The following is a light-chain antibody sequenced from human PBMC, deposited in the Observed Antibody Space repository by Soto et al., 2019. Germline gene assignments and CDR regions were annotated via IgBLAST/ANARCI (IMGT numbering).Light chain of an antibody. Sequence: DIVMTQSPDSLAVSLGERATINCKSSQSVLYSSNNKNYLAWYQQKPGQPPKLLIYWASTRESGVPDRFSGSGSEKDFTLTISSLQAEDVAVYYCQQYYSPWTFGQGTKVELK. V-gene: IGKV4-1*01. CDR2: WAS. J-gene: IGKJ1*01. CDR3: QQYYSPWT. CDR1: QSVLYSSNNKNY.